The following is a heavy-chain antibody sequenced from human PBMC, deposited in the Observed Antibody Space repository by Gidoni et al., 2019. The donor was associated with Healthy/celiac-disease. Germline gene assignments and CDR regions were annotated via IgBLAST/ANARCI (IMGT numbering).Heavy chain of an antibody. J-gene: IGHJ6*03. CDR3: ARGGCSSTSCQDHYYYYYMDV. CDR1: GGSISSYY. CDR2: IYYSGST. Sequence: QVQLQESGPGLVKPSETLSLTCTVSGGSISSYYWSWIRQPPGKGLEWIGYIYYSGSTNYNPALKSRVTISVDTSKNQFSLKLSSVTAADTAVYYCARGGCSSTSCQDHYYYYYMDVWGKGTTVTVSS. V-gene: IGHV4-59*01. D-gene: IGHD2-2*01.